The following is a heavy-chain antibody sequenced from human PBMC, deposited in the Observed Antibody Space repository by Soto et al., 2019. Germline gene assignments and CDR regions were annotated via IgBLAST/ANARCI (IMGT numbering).Heavy chain of an antibody. V-gene: IGHV1-18*01. CDR2: ISAYNGNT. D-gene: IGHD6-6*01. CDR1: GYTFTSYG. Sequence: QVQLVQSGAEVKKPGASVKVSCKASGYTFTSYGISWVRQAPGQGLEWMGWISAYNGNTTYAQKLQGRVTMTTDTSTSTAYMELRSLRSDDTAVYYCAREYSSSSGIYYYYYGMDVWGQGTTVTVSS. J-gene: IGHJ6*02. CDR3: AREYSSSSGIYYYYYGMDV.